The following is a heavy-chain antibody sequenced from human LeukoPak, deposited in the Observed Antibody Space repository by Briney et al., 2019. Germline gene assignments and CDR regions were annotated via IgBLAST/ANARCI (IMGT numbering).Heavy chain of an antibody. D-gene: IGHD3-10*01. CDR3: ATSGSYYSRWFDP. Sequence: ASVKVSCKVSGYTLTELSMHWVRQAPGKGLEWMGGFDPEDGETIYAQKFQGRVTMTEDTSTDTAYVELSSLRSEDTAVYYCATSGSYYSRWFDPWGQGTLVTVSS. J-gene: IGHJ5*02. V-gene: IGHV1-24*01. CDR2: FDPEDGET. CDR1: GYTLTELS.